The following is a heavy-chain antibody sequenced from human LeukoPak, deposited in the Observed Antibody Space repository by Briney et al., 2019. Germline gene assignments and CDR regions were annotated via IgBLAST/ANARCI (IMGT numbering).Heavy chain of an antibody. D-gene: IGHD2-2*01. CDR1: GYTFTSYD. J-gene: IGHJ6*02. Sequence: ASVKVSCKASGYTFTSYDINWVQQATGQGLEWMGWMNPNSGNTGYAQKFQGRVTMTRNTSISTAYMELSSLRSEDTAVYYCASLVPAASYYYYGMDVWGQGTAVTVSS. CDR2: MNPNSGNT. V-gene: IGHV1-8*01. CDR3: ASLVPAASYYYYGMDV.